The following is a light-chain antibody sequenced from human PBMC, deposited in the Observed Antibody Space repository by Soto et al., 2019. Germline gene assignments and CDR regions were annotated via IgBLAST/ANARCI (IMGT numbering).Light chain of an antibody. CDR2: SNN. CDR3: AAWDDRLNGYV. J-gene: IGLJ1*01. CDR1: SSNIGSNT. Sequence: QSVLTQPPSASGTPGQRVTISCSGSSSNIGSNTINWYQQLPGTAPNLLIYSNNQRPSGVPDRFSGSKSGTSASLALSGLQSEDEADYYCAAWDDRLNGYVFGTGTKLTVL. V-gene: IGLV1-44*01.